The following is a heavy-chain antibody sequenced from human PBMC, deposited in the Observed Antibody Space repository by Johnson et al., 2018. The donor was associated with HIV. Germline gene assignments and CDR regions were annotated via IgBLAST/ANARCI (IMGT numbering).Heavy chain of an antibody. CDR2: IWYDGSNK. J-gene: IGHJ3*01. Sequence: QVQLVESGGGVVQPGRSLRLSCAASGFTFSSYGMHWVRQAPGKGLEWVAVIWYDGSNKYYADSVKGRVTISRDNSKNTLYLQMNSLRAEDTAVYYCAKDLVGNSGAFDFWGQGTMVTVSS. CDR3: AKDLVGNSGAFDF. V-gene: IGHV3-33*06. D-gene: IGHD1-7*01. CDR1: GFTFSSYG.